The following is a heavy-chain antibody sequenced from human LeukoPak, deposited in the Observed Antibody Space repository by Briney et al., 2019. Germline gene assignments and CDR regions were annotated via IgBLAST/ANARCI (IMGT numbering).Heavy chain of an antibody. CDR3: ARVRDVVVVAATQPDFDY. CDR1: GYTFTSYG. V-gene: IGHV1-18*04. Sequence: ASVKVSCKASGYTFTSYGISWVRQAPGQGLEWMGWISAYNGNTNYAQKLRGRVTMTTDTSTSTAYMELRSLRSDDTAVYYCARVRDVVVVAATQPDFDYWGQGTLVTVSS. J-gene: IGHJ4*02. CDR2: ISAYNGNT. D-gene: IGHD2-15*01.